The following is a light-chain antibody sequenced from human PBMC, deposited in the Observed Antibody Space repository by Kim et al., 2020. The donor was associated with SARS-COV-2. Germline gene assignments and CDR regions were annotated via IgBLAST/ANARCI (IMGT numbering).Light chain of an antibody. V-gene: IGLV3-9*01. CDR3: QVWDSSTWV. J-gene: IGLJ3*02. Sequence: GALGQTTRIHWGGNNKENKNVRWYQQKPGQAPVLVNYRDSNRPSGIPVRFSGSNSGNTATLTISRAQAGDEADYYCQVWDSSTWVFGGGTQLTVL. CDR1: NKENKN. CDR2: RDS.